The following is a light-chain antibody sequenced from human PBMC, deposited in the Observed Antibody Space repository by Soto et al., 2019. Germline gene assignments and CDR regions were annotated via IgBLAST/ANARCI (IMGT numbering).Light chain of an antibody. CDR2: DGS. Sequence: AIRMTQSPSSFSASTGDRVTISCRTSQGFGSPLAWYQQTPGKPPRLLIYDGSTLQSGVPTRFSGSGSGTEFTLTISGLQPDDYASYFCLQYDSYPYSFGQGTKVDI. V-gene: IGKV1-8*01. J-gene: IGKJ2*01. CDR1: QGFGSP. CDR3: LQYDSYPYS.